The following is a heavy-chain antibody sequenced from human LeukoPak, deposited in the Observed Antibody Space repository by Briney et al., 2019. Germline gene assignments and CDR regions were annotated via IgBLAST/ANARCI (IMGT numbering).Heavy chain of an antibody. V-gene: IGHV1-2*02. D-gene: IGHD7-27*01. Sequence: ASVKVSCKASGYTFTGYYIHWMRQAPGQGLEWMGWINPHGGGTNYAQNFQGRVTMTGDTSISTVYMELRTLRSDDTAVYYCARGLLTGRNWYFDLWGRGTLVTASS. CDR2: INPHGGGT. J-gene: IGHJ2*01. CDR3: ARGLLTGRNWYFDL. CDR1: GYTFTGYY.